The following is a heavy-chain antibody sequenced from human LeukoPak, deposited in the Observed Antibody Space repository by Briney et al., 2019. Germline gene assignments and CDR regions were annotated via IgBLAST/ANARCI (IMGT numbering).Heavy chain of an antibody. CDR2: ISGSGGST. J-gene: IGHJ4*02. CDR1: GFTFSSYA. D-gene: IGHD3-10*01. V-gene: IGHV3-23*01. Sequence: GGSLRLSCAASGFTFSSYAMSWVRQAPGKGLEWVSAISGSGGSTYYADSVKGRFTISRDNSKNTLYLQMNSLRAEDTAVYYCAKGGTTYYYGSGSYIGQGYWGQGTLVTVSS. CDR3: AKGGTTYYYGSGSYIGQGY.